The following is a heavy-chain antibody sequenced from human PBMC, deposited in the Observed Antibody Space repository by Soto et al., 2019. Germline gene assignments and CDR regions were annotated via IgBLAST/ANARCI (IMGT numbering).Heavy chain of an antibody. CDR3: AHAGDYDLLSFDH. J-gene: IGHJ4*02. CDR2: IYWDDDQ. CDR1: GFSLTTTSMG. V-gene: IGHV2-5*02. Sequence: QITLKESGPPLVRPAQTLTLTCAFSGFSLTTTSMGVAWIRQPPGKALEWLALIYWDDDQRYSPSLKDRLTISKDTSRSRVLLTISNMNPEDTGTYFCAHAGDYDLLSFDHWGPGTLVTVSS. D-gene: IGHD4-17*01.